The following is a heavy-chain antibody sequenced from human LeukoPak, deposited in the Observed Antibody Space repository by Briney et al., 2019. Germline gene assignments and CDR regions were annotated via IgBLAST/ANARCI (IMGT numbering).Heavy chain of an antibody. Sequence: GGSLRLSCAASGFTFSNYNFYWVRQAPGKGLEWVSSISSTCSYIYYADSMKGRFTISRDNAKNSLYLQMNSLRAEDTAVYYCARALWSGPVYYGMDVWGQGNTVTVSS. V-gene: IGHV3-21*01. D-gene: IGHD3-10*01. CDR1: GFTFSNYN. CDR3: ARALWSGPVYYGMDV. CDR2: ISSTCSYI. J-gene: IGHJ6*02.